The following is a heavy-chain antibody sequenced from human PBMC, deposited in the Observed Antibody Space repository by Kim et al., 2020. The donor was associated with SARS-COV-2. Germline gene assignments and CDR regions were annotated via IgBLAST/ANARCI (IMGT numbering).Heavy chain of an antibody. CDR2: LDPKDRET. CDR3: AIDRRDVEVVPAAI. J-gene: IGHJ4*02. Sequence: ASVKVSCKVSGYTVTELSMHWVRHAPGKGLEWMGGLDPKDRETIYAQKFQGRVTMTEDTSTDTAYMELSSLRSEDTDVYYCAIDRRDVEVVPAAIWGQGTLVIVSS. CDR1: GYTVTELS. V-gene: IGHV1-24*01. D-gene: IGHD2-2*01.